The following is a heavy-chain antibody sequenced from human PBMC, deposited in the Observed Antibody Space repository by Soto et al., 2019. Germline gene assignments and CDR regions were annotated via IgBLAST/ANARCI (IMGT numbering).Heavy chain of an antibody. CDR1: GYGFTSYG. CDR3: ARLRRAYSRYEQEPVYYYYYGMDV. CDR2: FYPGDSDT. J-gene: IGHJ6*02. D-gene: IGHD5-12*01. Sequence: GEFLKTSGRGFGYGFTSYGSGWVRRIPGKGLGGLGIFYPGDSDTRYSPSFQGQVTISADKTITTDYLQWSSLKASDTAMYYCARLRRAYSRYEQEPVYYYYYGMDVWGQGTTVTVSS. V-gene: IGHV5-51*01.